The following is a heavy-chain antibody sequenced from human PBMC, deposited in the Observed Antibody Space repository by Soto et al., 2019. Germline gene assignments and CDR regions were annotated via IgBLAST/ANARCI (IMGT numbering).Heavy chain of an antibody. D-gene: IGHD2-8*01. CDR3: ARIVDCTNGVCYCPNWFDP. CDR2: INAGNGNT. J-gene: IGHJ5*02. V-gene: IGHV1-3*01. CDR1: GYTFTSYG. Sequence: ASVKVSCKASGYTFTSYGIHWVRQAPGHRLEWTGWINAGNGNTKYSEKFQGRVTITRDTPTSTAYMELRSLRSDDTAVYYCARIVDCTNGVCYCPNWFDPWGQGTLVTVSS.